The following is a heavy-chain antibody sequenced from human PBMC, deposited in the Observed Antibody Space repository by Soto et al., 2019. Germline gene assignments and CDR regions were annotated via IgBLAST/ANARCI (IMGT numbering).Heavy chain of an antibody. CDR3: AKSVNYYGSGSYSGYYYYGMDV. Sequence: GGSLRLSCAASGFTFSSYGMHWFRQAPGKGLEWVAVISYDGSDRYYADSVEGRFTISRDNSRNTLYLQMNSLRAEDTAVYYCAKSVNYYGSGSYSGYYYYGMDVWGQGTTVTVSS. CDR1: GFTFSSYG. D-gene: IGHD3-10*01. J-gene: IGHJ6*02. V-gene: IGHV3-30*18. CDR2: ISYDGSDR.